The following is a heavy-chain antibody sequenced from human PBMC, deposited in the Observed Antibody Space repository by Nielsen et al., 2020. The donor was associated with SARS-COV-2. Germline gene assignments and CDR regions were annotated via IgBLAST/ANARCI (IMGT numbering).Heavy chain of an antibody. J-gene: IGHJ5*02. CDR2: ISYNGDT. Sequence: ASVKVSCKASGYSFANYGISWVRQAPGQGLEWMGWISYNGDTNYSEKFQDRVTMTRDTFTSTGYMELRSLRFDDAAVYYCARGGGNFTPWGQGTLFTVSS. V-gene: IGHV1-18*04. D-gene: IGHD4-23*01. CDR1: GYSFANYG. CDR3: ARGGGNFTP.